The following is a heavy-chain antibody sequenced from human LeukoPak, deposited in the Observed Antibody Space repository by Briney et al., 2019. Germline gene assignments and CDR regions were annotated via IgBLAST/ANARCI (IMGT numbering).Heavy chain of an antibody. CDR1: GGSISSYY. CDR2: IYYSGST. J-gene: IGHJ3*02. CDR3: ARGWRYDILTGYSKGAFDI. D-gene: IGHD3-9*01. V-gene: IGHV4-59*01. Sequence: ETLSLTFTVSGGSISSYYWSWIRQPPGKGLEWIGYIYYSGSTNYNPSLKSRVTISVDTSKNQFSLKLSSVTAADTAVYYCARGWRYDILTGYSKGAFDIWGQGTMVTVSS.